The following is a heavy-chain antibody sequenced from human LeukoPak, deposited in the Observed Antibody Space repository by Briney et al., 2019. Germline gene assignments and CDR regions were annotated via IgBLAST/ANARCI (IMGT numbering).Heavy chain of an antibody. CDR1: GYSISSGYY. CDR3: ARGPLTDYYYYMDV. CDR2: IYHSGST. Sequence: SETLSLTCTVSGYSISSGYYWGWIRQPPGKGLEWIGSIYHSGSTYYNPSLKSRVTISVDTSKNQFSLKLSSVTAADTAVYYCARGPLTDYYYYMDVWGKGTTVTVSS. V-gene: IGHV4-38-2*02. J-gene: IGHJ6*03.